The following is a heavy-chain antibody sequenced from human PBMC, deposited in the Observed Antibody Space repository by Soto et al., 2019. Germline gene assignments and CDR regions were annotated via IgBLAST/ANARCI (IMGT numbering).Heavy chain of an antibody. V-gene: IGHV5-10-1*01. D-gene: IGHD3-22*01. CDR3: ARHPGDYYDSSGYYFDY. CDR1: GYSFTSYW. J-gene: IGHJ4*02. CDR2: IDPSDSYT. Sequence: PGESLKISCNGSGYSFTSYWISWVRQMPGKGLEWMGRIDPSDSYTNYSPSFQGHVTISADKSISTAYLQWSSLKASDTAMYYCARHPGDYYDSSGYYFDYWGQGTLVTVSS.